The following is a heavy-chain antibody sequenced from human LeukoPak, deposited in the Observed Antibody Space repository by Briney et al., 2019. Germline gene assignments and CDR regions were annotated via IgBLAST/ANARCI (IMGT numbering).Heavy chain of an antibody. D-gene: IGHD4-17*01. CDR3: ASYGDFSHNLDY. CDR2: INANSGVT. J-gene: IGHJ4*02. CDR1: RYTFSGYY. V-gene: IGHV1-2*02. Sequence: ASVNVSCKASRYTFSGYYVHWVRQAPGQGLEWMGWINANSGVTNYAQNFQGRVTMTRDTSISTVYMELSSLRSDDTAVYYCASYGDFSHNLDYWGQGTLVTVSS.